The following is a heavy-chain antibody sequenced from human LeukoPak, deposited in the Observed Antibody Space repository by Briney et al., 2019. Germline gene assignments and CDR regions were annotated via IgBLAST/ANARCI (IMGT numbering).Heavy chain of an antibody. CDR1: GGTFSSYA. D-gene: IGHD5-18*01. V-gene: IGHV1-69*05. Sequence: ASVKVSCKASGGTFSSYAISWVRQAPGQGLEWMGGIIPIFGTANYAQKFQGRVTITTDESTSTAYMELSSLRAEDTAVYYCAGLDLGYGPATGSYYYYGMDVWGQGTTVTVSS. J-gene: IGHJ6*02. CDR2: IIPIFGTA. CDR3: AGLDLGYGPATGSYYYYGMDV.